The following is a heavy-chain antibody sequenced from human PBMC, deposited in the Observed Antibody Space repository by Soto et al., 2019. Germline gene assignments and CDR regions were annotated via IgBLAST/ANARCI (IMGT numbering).Heavy chain of an antibody. J-gene: IGHJ4*02. CDR1: GGTFSSNA. CDR2: NIPIYASP. CDR3: AVTVTGSRSPLAH. V-gene: IGHV1-69*06. D-gene: IGHD3-9*01. Sequence: QVQLVQSGAEVKKPGSSVKVSCKASGGTFSSNAISWVRQAPGQGLEWMGGNIPIYASPNYAQNFQRRVTVTADKATSTAYLELSRLKFADSAIYYCAVTVTGSRSPLAHWGRGTLVIVSS.